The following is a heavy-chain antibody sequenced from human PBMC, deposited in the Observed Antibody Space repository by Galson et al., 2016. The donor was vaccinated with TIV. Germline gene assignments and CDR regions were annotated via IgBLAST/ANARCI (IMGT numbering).Heavy chain of an antibody. Sequence: SLRLSCVASGFSVSYKHMIWVRQSPGKGLEWVSLIYSNDNTYYADSVKGRFTISRDTSKNTLYLQMSSLRAEDTAVYYCAKDSYSFIVGYFDYWGQGTLVTVSS. V-gene: IGHV3-53*01. CDR3: AKDSYSFIVGYFDY. CDR2: IYSNDNT. J-gene: IGHJ4*02. D-gene: IGHD3-16*02. CDR1: GFSVSYKH.